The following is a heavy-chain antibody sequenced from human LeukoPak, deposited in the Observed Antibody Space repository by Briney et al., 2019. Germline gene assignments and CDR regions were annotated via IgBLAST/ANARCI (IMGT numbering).Heavy chain of an antibody. CDR2: ISGSGGST. Sequence: GGSLRLSCVASGFTFSSYAMSWVRQAPGKGLEWVSAISGSGGSTYYADSVKGRFAISRDNSKNNLYLQMNSLRAEDTAVYYCAKDSAIVIYDSSGYPPSHLDYWGQGTLVTVSS. CDR1: GFTFSSYA. J-gene: IGHJ4*02. CDR3: AKDSAIVIYDSSGYPPSHLDY. V-gene: IGHV3-23*01. D-gene: IGHD3-22*01.